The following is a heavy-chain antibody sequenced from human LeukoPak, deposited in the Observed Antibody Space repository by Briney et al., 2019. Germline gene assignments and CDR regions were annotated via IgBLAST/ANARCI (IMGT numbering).Heavy chain of an antibody. V-gene: IGHV1-18*01. J-gene: IGHJ6*02. CDR1: GYTFTSYG. D-gene: IGHD3-3*01. Sequence: GASVKVSCKASGYTFTSYGISWVRQAPGQGLEWMGWISAYNGNTNYAQKLQGRVTMTTDTSTSTAYMELRSLRSDDTAVYYCARDVLRFLEWLSSGMDVWGQGTTVTVSS. CDR2: ISAYNGNT. CDR3: ARDVLRFLEWLSSGMDV.